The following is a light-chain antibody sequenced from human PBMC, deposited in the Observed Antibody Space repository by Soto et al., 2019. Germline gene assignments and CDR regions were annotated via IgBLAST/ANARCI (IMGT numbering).Light chain of an antibody. V-gene: IGLV2-14*03. CDR1: RTDVDGYDY. CDR2: DVY. Sequence: CVLNQPPSLAGSPGEWIGHSYHVDRTDVDGYDYVSWYQQHPGQAPQLIIYDVYNRPSGVSHRFSGSKSGDTASLTISGLQAEDEADYYCTSYTSSTPFYVFGTGTKVTVL. J-gene: IGLJ1*01. CDR3: TSYTSSTPFYV.